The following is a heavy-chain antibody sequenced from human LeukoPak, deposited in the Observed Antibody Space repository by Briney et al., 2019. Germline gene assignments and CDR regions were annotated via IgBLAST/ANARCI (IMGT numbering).Heavy chain of an antibody. Sequence: SETLSLTCTVSGYSISSGYYWGWIRQPPGKGLEWIGSIYHSGSTYYNPSLKSRVPISVDTSKNKFSLKLSSVTAADTAVYYCASGGIVGASPRYYYYMDVWGKGTTVTVSS. CDR2: IYHSGST. D-gene: IGHD1-26*01. V-gene: IGHV4-38-2*02. CDR1: GYSISSGYY. J-gene: IGHJ6*03. CDR3: ASGGIVGASPRYYYYMDV.